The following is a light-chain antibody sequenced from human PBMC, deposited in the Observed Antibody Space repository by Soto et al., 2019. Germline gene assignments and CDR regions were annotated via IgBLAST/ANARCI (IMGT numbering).Light chain of an antibody. J-gene: IGLJ3*02. Sequence: QSALTQPPSVSGSPGKSVTISCTGTSSDVGSYNRVSWYQQPPGTAPKLIIYEASNRPSGVPDRFSGSKSGNTASLTISGLQPEDDADYYCSSFTVSSTLVFGGGTKLTVL. V-gene: IGLV2-18*02. CDR2: EAS. CDR3: SSFTVSSTLV. CDR1: SSDVGSYNR.